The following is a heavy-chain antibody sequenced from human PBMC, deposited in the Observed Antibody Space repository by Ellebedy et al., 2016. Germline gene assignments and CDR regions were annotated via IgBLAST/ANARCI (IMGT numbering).Heavy chain of an antibody. J-gene: IGHJ4*02. D-gene: IGHD2-2*01. V-gene: IGHV4-34*01. Sequence: GSLRLXXAVYGGSFSDYYWSWIRQPPGKGLEWIGEINHSGSTNYNPSLKSRVTISVDTSKNQFSPKLSSVTAADTAVYYCARGYQLLPVHWGQGSLVTVSS. CDR2: INHSGST. CDR3: ARGYQLLPVH. CDR1: GGSFSDYY.